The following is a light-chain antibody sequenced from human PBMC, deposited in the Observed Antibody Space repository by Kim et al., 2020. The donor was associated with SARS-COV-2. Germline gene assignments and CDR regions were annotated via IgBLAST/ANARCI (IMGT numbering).Light chain of an antibody. CDR2: GAF. CDR1: QSVSIS. Sequence: EIVLTQSPAILSLSPGKRATLSCRASQSVSISLAWYQQKPGQAPRLLIYGAFNRATGIPARFSGSGSETDFTLTISSLEPEDFAVYYCQQRSDWPWTFGQGTKV. CDR3: QQRSDWPWT. J-gene: IGKJ1*01. V-gene: IGKV3-11*01.